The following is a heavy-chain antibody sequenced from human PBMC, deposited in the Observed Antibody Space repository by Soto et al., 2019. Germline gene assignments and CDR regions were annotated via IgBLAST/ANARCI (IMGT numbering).Heavy chain of an antibody. CDR3: AKGTYYYGSAPYYFDY. CDR2: ISDSGGST. D-gene: IGHD3-10*01. CDR1: GSTFSSYA. V-gene: IGHV3-23*01. Sequence: PGGSLRLSCAASGSTFSSYAMSWVRQAPGKGLEWVSGISDSGGSTYDADSVKVRFTISRDNSKNTLYLQMNSLRAEDTAVYYCAKGTYYYGSAPYYFDYWGQGTLVTVSS. J-gene: IGHJ4*02.